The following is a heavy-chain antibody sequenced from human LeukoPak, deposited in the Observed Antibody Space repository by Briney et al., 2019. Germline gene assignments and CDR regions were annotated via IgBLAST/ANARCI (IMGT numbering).Heavy chain of an antibody. Sequence: GGSLRLSCAASGFTFSTYGMHWVRQAPGKGLEWVAFIRNDGSNKYYADSVKGRFTISRDNSKNTLYLQMNSLRAEDTAVYYCANQDYYDSSGYYHHAIDYWGQGTLVTVSS. CDR2: IRNDGSNK. D-gene: IGHD3-22*01. CDR1: GFTFSTYG. V-gene: IGHV3-30*02. J-gene: IGHJ4*02. CDR3: ANQDYYDSSGYYHHAIDY.